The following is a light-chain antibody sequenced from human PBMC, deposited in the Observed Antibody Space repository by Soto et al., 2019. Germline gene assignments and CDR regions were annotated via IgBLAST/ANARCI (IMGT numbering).Light chain of an antibody. CDR2: NND. CDR1: SSNLGTHT. CDR3: AAWDDSLNSWV. Sequence: QSVLTQPPSASGTPGQRVTISCSGSSSNLGTHTVNWYQQVPGTAPKLLIYNNDQRPSGAPDRFSGSKSGTSASLAISGLQSEDEADYYCAAWDDSLNSWVFGGGSQLTVL. V-gene: IGLV1-44*01. J-gene: IGLJ3*02.